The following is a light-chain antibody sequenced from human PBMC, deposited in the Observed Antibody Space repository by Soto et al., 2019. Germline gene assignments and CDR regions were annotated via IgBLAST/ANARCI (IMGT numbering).Light chain of an antibody. J-gene: IGKJ1*01. CDR2: KAS. CDR1: QSISSW. Sequence: DIQMTQSPSTLSASVGERVTITCRASQSISSWLAWYQQKPGKAPKRLIYKASTLESGVPSNFSGSGSGTEFTLTISSLQPEDVATYYCQQYNSYPWTFGQGTKVDVK. V-gene: IGKV1-5*03. CDR3: QQYNSYPWT.